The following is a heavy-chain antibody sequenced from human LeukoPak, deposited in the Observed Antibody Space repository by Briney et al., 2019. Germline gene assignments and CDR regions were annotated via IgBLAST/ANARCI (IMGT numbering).Heavy chain of an antibody. Sequence: GGSLRLSCAASGFTFSSYEMNWVRQAPGKGLEWVSYISSSGSTIYYADSVKGRFTTSRDNAKNSLYLQMNSLRAEDTAVYYCASTMVRGVLSLYYYYGMDVWGQGTTVTVSS. J-gene: IGHJ6*02. CDR3: ASTMVRGVLSLYYYYGMDV. CDR1: GFTFSSYE. V-gene: IGHV3-48*03. D-gene: IGHD3-10*01. CDR2: ISSSGSTI.